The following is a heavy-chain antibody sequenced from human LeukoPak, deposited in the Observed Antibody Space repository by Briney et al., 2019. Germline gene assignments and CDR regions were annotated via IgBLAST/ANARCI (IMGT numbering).Heavy chain of an antibody. CDR1: GGSISSSSYY. CDR2: IYYSGST. D-gene: IGHD3-10*01. Sequence: SETLSLTCTVSGGSISSSSYYWGWIRQPPGKGLEWIGSIYYSGSTYYHPSLKSRVTISVDTSKNQFSLKLSSVTAADTAVYYCARGSYGSGSYYKGPSAYDYSGQGTLGTVSS. V-gene: IGHV4-39*07. CDR3: ARGSYGSGSYYKGPSAYDY. J-gene: IGHJ4*02.